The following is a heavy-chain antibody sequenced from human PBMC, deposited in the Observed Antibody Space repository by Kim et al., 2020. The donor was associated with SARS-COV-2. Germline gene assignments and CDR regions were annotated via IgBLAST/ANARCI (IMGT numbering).Heavy chain of an antibody. CDR1: GGTFSSLS. CDR2: IIPIVGTA. CDR3: AAALGFCSGTSCYTWGYFDF. Sequence: SVKVSCKASGGTFSSLSINWLRQAPGQGLEWMGGIIPIVGTANYAQKFQGRVTIIADESTGTAYMDLSSLRSEDTAVYHCAAALGFCSGTSCYTWGYFDFWGQGTLVTVSS. D-gene: IGHD2-2*02. V-gene: IGHV1-69*13. J-gene: IGHJ4*02.